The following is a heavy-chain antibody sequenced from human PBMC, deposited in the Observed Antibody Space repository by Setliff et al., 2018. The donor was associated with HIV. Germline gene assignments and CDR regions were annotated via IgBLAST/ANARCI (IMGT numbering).Heavy chain of an antibody. V-gene: IGHV3-23*01. CDR3: ARDVSWRVRTYIDY. CDR2: ISGSAGTT. Sequence: GGSLRLSCAASGFTFSNYAMSWVRQAPGKGLEWVSGISGSAGTTHYADSVKGRFTISRDNVKNSLYLQMNSLRAEDTAVYYCARDVSWRVRTYIDYWGQGALVTVSS. CDR1: GFTFSNYA. D-gene: IGHD3-3*01. J-gene: IGHJ4*02.